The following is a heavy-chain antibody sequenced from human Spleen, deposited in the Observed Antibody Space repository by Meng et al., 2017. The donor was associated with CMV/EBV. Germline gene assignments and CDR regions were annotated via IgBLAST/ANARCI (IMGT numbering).Heavy chain of an antibody. D-gene: IGHD3-3*01. Sequence: YKGSWIGQSQGKGMEWIGEINHSGSTIYNTSLKSRVTMSVHTYRNQFSLQLSSVTAADTAVYYCARGKDYDLWSGYKNYYRYGMDVCCPGTLVTVSS. V-gene: IGHV4-34*01. CDR2: INHSGST. CDR3: ARGKDYDLWSGYKNYYRYGMDV. J-gene: IGHJ6*02. CDR1: YK.